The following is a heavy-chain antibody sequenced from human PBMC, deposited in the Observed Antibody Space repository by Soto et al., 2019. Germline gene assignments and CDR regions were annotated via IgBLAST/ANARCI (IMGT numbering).Heavy chain of an antibody. Sequence: GASVKVSCKASGYIFTSHGISWVRQAPGQGLEWMGRISTYNGNTKYAQKLQGRVTMTTDTSRNQVSLRLISVTAADAAVYYCARQSNWNDGWELTWGQGTLVTVSS. CDR1: GYIFTSHG. V-gene: IGHV1-18*01. CDR3: ARQSNWNDGWELT. J-gene: IGHJ5*02. D-gene: IGHD1-1*01. CDR2: ISTYNGNT.